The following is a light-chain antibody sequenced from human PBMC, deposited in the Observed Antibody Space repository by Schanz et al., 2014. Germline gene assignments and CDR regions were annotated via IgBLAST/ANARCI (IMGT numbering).Light chain of an antibody. J-gene: IGKJ4*01. CDR2: GVV. CDR1: QSVGTY. Sequence: EIVMTQSPATLSVSPGERATLSCRVSQSVGTYLAWYQQRPGQAPRLLIHGVVSRATGIPARFSGSGSETEFTLTISSLQAEDVAVYYCQQYYSTPLTFGGGTKVEIK. CDR3: QQYYSTPLT. V-gene: IGKV3-15*01.